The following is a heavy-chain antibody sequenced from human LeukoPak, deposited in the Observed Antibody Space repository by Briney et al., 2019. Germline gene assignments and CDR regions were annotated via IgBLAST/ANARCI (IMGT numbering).Heavy chain of an antibody. V-gene: IGHV4-31*03. J-gene: IGHJ4*02. CDR3: ARSMFLLTPFDY. Sequence: SQTLSLTCTVSGGSISSGGYYWSWIRQHPGKGLEWIGYIYYSGSTYYNPSLKSRVTISVDTSKNQFSLKLSSVTAADTAVYYCARSMFLLTPFDYWGQGTQVTVSS. CDR2: IYYSGST. CDR1: GGSISSGGYY. D-gene: IGHD3-10*02.